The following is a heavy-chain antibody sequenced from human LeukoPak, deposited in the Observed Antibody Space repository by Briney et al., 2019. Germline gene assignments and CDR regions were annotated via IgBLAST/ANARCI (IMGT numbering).Heavy chain of an antibody. Sequence: GGSLRLSCAASGFTFSSYEMNWVREAPGKGLEWVSDISSSGSTIYYAASVKGRYTISRDNAKNPLYLQMNSLRAEDTAVYYCARDGKGRNRIGYYFDYWGQGTLVTVSS. CDR1: GFTFSSYE. CDR3: ARDGKGRNRIGYYFDY. V-gene: IGHV3-48*03. D-gene: IGHD3-10*01. J-gene: IGHJ4*02. CDR2: ISSSGSTI.